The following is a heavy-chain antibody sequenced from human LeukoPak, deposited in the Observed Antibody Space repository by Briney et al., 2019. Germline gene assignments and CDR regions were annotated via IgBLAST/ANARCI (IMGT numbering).Heavy chain of an antibody. CDR3: ARVPGVYGSGRNHGMDV. J-gene: IGHJ6*02. CDR2: ISAYNGNT. V-gene: IGHV1-18*01. D-gene: IGHD3-10*01. CDR1: GYTFTSYG. Sequence: ASVKVSCKASGYTFTSYGISWVRQAPGQGLEWMGWISAYNGNTNYAQKLQGRVTMTTDTSTSTAYMELRSLRSDDTAVYYCARVPGVYGSGRNHGMDVWGQGTTVTVSS.